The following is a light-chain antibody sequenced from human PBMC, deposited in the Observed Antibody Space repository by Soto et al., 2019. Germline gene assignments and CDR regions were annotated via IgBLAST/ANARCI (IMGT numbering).Light chain of an antibody. CDR3: QQYTNWPQN. Sequence: EIEMTQSQVTLSASPGERATLSCRASQTVSTNLAWYQQRPGQAPRLLIYGASTRVTGIPPRFSGSGSGTDFTLTISSLQSEDFAVYFCQQYTNWPQNFGQGTKLEIK. V-gene: IGKV3-15*01. J-gene: IGKJ2*01. CDR1: QTVSTN. CDR2: GAS.